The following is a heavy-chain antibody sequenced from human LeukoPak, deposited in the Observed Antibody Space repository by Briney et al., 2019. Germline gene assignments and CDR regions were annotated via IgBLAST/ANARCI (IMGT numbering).Heavy chain of an antibody. Sequence: PSETPSLTCTVSGVSISSSSYYRGWVRPPPGKGVEWIGSIYYSGSTYYNPSLKSRVTISVDTSKNQFSLKLSSVTAADTAVYYCARQGPGIQPDYWGQGTLVTVSS. CDR3: ARQGPGIQPDY. CDR1: GVSISSSSYY. J-gene: IGHJ4*02. D-gene: IGHD5-18*01. CDR2: IYYSGST. V-gene: IGHV4-39*01.